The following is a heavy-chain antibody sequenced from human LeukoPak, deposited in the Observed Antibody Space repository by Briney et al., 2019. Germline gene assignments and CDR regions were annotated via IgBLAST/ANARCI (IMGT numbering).Heavy chain of an antibody. CDR3: VANGYYCLDV. D-gene: IGHD2-8*01. CDR2: IYHSGGT. J-gene: IGHJ6*03. CDR1: GGSISRRTNW. Sequence: PSGTLSLTCAVSGGSISRRTNWWSCVRQPPGKGLEWIGEIYHSGGTNYNPSLKSRITISVDKSQNQFSLKMDSLTAADTAVYYCVANGYYCLDVWGKGTTVTVSS. V-gene: IGHV4-4*02.